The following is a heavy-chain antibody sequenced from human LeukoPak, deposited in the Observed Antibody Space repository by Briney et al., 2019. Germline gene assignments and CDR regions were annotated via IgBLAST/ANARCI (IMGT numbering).Heavy chain of an antibody. CDR1: GGSISSGGYY. CDR3: ARASRIAAAGRGQKNWYFDL. V-gene: IGHV4-31*03. D-gene: IGHD6-13*01. CDR2: IYHSGST. J-gene: IGHJ2*01. Sequence: PSETLSLTCTVSGGSISSGGYYWSWIRQHPGKGLEWIGYIYHSGSTYYNPSLKSRVTISVDRSKNQFSLKLSSVTAADTAVYYCARASRIAAAGRGQKNWYFDLWGRGTLVTVSS.